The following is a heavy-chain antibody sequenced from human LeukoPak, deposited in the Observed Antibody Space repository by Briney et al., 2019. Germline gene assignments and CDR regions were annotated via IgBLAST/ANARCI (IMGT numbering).Heavy chain of an antibody. Sequence: GGSLRLSCVVSGITLSNYGMSWVRQAPGKGLEWVSGISESAGGTKYADSVKGRFTVSRDNSKNTLYLQMNSLRAEDTAVYYCAKDFEFDILSSSVGADAFDIWGQGTVVTVSS. CDR1: GITLSNYG. D-gene: IGHD3-9*01. V-gene: IGHV3-23*01. J-gene: IGHJ3*02. CDR3: AKDFEFDILSSSVGADAFDI. CDR2: ISESAGGT.